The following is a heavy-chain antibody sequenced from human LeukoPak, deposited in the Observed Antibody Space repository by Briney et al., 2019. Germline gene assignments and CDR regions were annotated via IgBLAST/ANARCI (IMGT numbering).Heavy chain of an antibody. CDR1: GYTFTNYY. CDR2: INPHSGDT. CDR3: ARATPIAAAGGTNWFDP. J-gene: IGHJ5*02. V-gene: IGHV1-2*02. Sequence: ASVKVSCKASGYTFTNYYMHWVRQAPGQGLEWMGWINPHSGDTDYAQKFQGRVTMTTDTSTSTAYMELRSLRSDDTAVYYCARATPIAAAGGTNWFDPWGQGTLVTVSS. D-gene: IGHD6-13*01.